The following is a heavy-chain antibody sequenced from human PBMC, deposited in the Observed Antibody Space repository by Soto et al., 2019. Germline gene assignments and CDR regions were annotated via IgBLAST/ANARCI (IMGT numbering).Heavy chain of an antibody. V-gene: IGHV4-34*01. J-gene: IGHJ5*02. CDR3: ARVKGSGYHNWFDP. D-gene: IGHD3-22*01. Sequence: SETLSLTCAVYGGSFSGYYWSWIRQPPGKGLEWIGEINHSGSTNYNPSLKSRVTISVDTSKNQFSLKLSSVTAADTAVYYCARVKGSGYHNWFDPWGQGTLVTVSS. CDR2: INHSGST. CDR1: GGSFSGYY.